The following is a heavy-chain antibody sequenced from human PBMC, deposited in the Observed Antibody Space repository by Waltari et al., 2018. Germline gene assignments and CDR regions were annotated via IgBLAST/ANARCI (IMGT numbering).Heavy chain of an antibody. J-gene: IGHJ4*02. D-gene: IGHD7-27*01. V-gene: IGHV3-23*03. CDR3: AKDKTGVQYY. Sequence: EVQLLEYGGGLVQPGGSLRLSCAASGLTFSSYAKSWVRQAPGKGLEWVSVIYSGGSTYYAYSVKGRFTISRDNSKNTLYLQMNSLRAEDTAVYYCAKDKTGVQYYWGQGTLVTVSS. CDR1: GLTFSSYA. CDR2: IYSGGST.